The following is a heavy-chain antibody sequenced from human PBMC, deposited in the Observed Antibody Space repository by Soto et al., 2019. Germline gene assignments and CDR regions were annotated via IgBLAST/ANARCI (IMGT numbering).Heavy chain of an antibody. J-gene: IGHJ6*02. CDR3: ARGGYCSSTSCLNGYYYYYYGMDV. D-gene: IGHD2-2*01. CDR1: GGSISSYY. CDR2: IYTSGST. Sequence: SETLSLTCTVSGGSISSYYWSWIRQPAGKGLEWIGRIYTSGSTNYNPSLKSRVTMSVDTSKNQFSLKLSSVTAADTAVYYCARGGYCSSTSCLNGYYYYYYGMDVWGQGTTVTVSS. V-gene: IGHV4-4*07.